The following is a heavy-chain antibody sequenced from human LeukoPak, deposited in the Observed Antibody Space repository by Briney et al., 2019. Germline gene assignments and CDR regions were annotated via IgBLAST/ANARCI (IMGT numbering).Heavy chain of an antibody. CDR2: FYYSGST. V-gene: IGHV4-39*01. J-gene: IGHJ4*02. CDR3: ARGLGATTALASDY. Sequence: SETLSLTCTVSGGSISSSSYYWGWIRQPPGKGLEWIGSFYYSGSTYYNPSLKSRVTISVDTSKNQFSLKLTSVTAADTAVYYCARGLGATTALASDYWGQRTLVTVSS. CDR1: GGSISSSSYY. D-gene: IGHD1-26*01.